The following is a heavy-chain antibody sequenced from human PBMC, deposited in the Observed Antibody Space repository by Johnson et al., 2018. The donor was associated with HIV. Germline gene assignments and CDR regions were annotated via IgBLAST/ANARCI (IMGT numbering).Heavy chain of an antibody. CDR2: INWNGGRT. CDR3: ARVTRVGYSSNYVDAFGI. Sequence: VQLVESGGGVARPGGSLRLSCAASGFNFIDYAMTWVRQVPGKGLDWVSDINWNGGRTGYADSVRGRFTIFRANARNSLYIQMNSLRAEDTALYYCARVTRVGYSSNYVDAFGIWGKGTVVTVSS. V-gene: IGHV3-20*04. D-gene: IGHD6-19*01. CDR1: GFNFIDYA. J-gene: IGHJ3*02.